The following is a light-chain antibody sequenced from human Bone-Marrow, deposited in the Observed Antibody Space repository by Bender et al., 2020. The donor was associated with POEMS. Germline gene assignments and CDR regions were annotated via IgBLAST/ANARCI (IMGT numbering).Light chain of an antibody. V-gene: IGLV2-14*01. Sequence: QSALTQPASVSGSPGQSITISCTGTSSDVGGHNYVSWYQQHPGKAPKLMIFEVTHRPSGVSNRFSGSKSGNTASLTISGLQAEDEAEYFCSSYITSDSATPYVFGTGTKVTVL. CDR1: SSDVGGHNY. CDR2: EVT. J-gene: IGLJ1*01. CDR3: SSYITSDSATPYV.